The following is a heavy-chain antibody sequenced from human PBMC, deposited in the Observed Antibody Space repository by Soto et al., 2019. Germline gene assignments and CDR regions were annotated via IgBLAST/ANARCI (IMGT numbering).Heavy chain of an antibody. Sequence: PGGSLRLSCAASGFTVSSNYMSWVRQAPGKGLEWVSVIYSGGSTYYADSVKGRFTISRDNSKNTLYLQMNSLRAEDTAVYYCARERVVVDIYYYYMDVWGKGTTVTVSS. CDR3: ARERVVVDIYYYYMDV. CDR2: IYSGGST. J-gene: IGHJ6*03. CDR1: GFTVSSNY. V-gene: IGHV3-66*01. D-gene: IGHD2-15*01.